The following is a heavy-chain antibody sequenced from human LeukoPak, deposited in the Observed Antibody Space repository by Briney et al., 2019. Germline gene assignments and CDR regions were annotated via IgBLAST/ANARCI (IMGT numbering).Heavy chain of an antibody. D-gene: IGHD1-26*01. J-gene: IGHJ6*03. CDR2: INHSGST. CDR1: GGSFSGYY. Sequence: SETLSLTCAVYGGSFSGYYWSWIRQPPGKGLEWIGEINHSGSTNYNPSLKSRVTISVDTSKNQFSLKLSSVTAADTAVYYCAGLNPWDYYYYYYMDVWGKGTTVTVSS. CDR3: AGLNPWDYYYYYYMDV. V-gene: IGHV4-34*01.